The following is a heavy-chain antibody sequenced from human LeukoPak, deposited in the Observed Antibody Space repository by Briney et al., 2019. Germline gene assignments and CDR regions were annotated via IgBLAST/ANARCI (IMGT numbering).Heavy chain of an antibody. D-gene: IGHD1-26*01. CDR3: ARVWELSFDH. J-gene: IGHJ4*02. V-gene: IGHV3-53*01. CDR1: GFTVSSDH. Sequence: GGSLRLSCAASGFTVSSDHMSWVRQAPGEGLECVSITYSDGATAYADSVKGRFTISRDSSKNTVHLQMNSLRAEDTAVYYCARVWELSFDHWGQGALVTVSS. CDR2: TYSDGAT.